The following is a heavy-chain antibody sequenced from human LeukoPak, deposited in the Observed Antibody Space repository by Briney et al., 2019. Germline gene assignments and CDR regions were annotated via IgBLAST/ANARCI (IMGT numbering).Heavy chain of an antibody. CDR3: ARDLGQYCGGDCYFAHDAFDI. D-gene: IGHD2-21*01. CDR1: GYTFTGYY. Sequence: ASVKVSCKASGYTFTGYYMHWVRQAPGQGLEWMGWINPNSGGTNYAQKFQGRVTMTRDTSISTAYMELSRLRSDDTAVYYCARDLGQYCGGDCYFAHDAFDIWGQGTMVTVSS. V-gene: IGHV1-2*02. CDR2: INPNSGGT. J-gene: IGHJ3*02.